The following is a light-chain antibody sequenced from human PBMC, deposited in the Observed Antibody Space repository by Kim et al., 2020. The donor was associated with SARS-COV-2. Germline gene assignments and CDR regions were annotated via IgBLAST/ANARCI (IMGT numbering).Light chain of an antibody. V-gene: IGLV4-69*01. CDR2: LNSDGSH. Sequence: QLVLTQSPSASASLGASVKLTCTLSSGHSSYAIAWHQQQPEKGPRYLMKLNSDGSHSKGDGIPDRFSGSSSGAERYLTISSLQSEDEADYYCQTWGTGTIGVFGTGTKVTV. CDR1: SGHSSYA. J-gene: IGLJ1*01. CDR3: QTWGTGTIGV.